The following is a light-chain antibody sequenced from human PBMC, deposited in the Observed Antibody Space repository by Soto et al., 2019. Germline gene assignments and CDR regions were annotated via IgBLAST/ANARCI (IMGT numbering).Light chain of an antibody. CDR3: TSYTSSSAGV. V-gene: IGLV2-14*01. CDR2: EVS. CDR1: SSDVGGYNY. Sequence: QSALTQPASVSGSPGQSITISCTGTSSDVGGYNYVSWYQQHPDKAPKLIIYEVSNRPSGVSNRFSGSKSGNTASLTISGLQAEDEADYYCTSYTSSSAGVFGGGTKVTVL. J-gene: IGLJ3*02.